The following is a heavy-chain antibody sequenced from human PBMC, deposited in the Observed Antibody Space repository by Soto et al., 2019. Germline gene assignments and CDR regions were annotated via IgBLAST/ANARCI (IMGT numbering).Heavy chain of an antibody. Sequence: SETLSLTCAVSCGSISSSNWWIWVRHPPGKGLEWIGEIYHSGSTYYNPSLKSRVTISVDTSKNQFSLKLSSVTAADTAVYYCARQTSLFRYYYYGMSFWGQGTTVTVSS. CDR3: ARQTSLFRYYYYGMSF. V-gene: IGHV4-4*02. CDR1: CGSISSSNW. J-gene: IGHJ6*02. CDR2: IYHSGST.